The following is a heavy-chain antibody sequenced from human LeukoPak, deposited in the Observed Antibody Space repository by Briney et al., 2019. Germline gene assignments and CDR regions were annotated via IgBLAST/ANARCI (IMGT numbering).Heavy chain of an antibody. CDR1: GFTFSHYS. J-gene: IGHJ4*02. CDR3: ARGSTTEDY. V-gene: IGHV3-7*04. D-gene: IGHD1-1*01. Sequence: GSLRLSCEASGFTFSHYSLTWVRQAPGRGLEWVANIKEDGSEKHYVDSVKGRFTISRDNAKSSLYLQMNSLRAEDTAVYYCARGSTTEDYWGQGTLVTVSS. CDR2: IKEDGSEK.